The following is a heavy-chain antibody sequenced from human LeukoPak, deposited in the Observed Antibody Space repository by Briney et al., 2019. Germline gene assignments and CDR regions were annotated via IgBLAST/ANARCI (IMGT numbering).Heavy chain of an antibody. V-gene: IGHV3-21*01. Sequence: GGSLRLSCAASGFTFSSYAMSWVRQAPGKGLEWVASISSDSSYIDYADSVKGRFTISRDNAKNSLFLKTDTLRGDDTGIYYCARDPNVLGITPYYFDFWGQGTLVTVSS. J-gene: IGHJ4*02. D-gene: IGHD3-10*02. CDR1: GFTFSSYA. CDR2: ISSDSSYI. CDR3: ARDPNVLGITPYYFDF.